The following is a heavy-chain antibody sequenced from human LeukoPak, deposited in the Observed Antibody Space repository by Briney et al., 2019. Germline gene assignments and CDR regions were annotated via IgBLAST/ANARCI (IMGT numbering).Heavy chain of an antibody. V-gene: IGHV3-9*01. J-gene: IGHJ5*02. CDR2: ITSNSDTI. Sequence: GGSLRLSCEASGFTFDDYAMHWVRQAPGKGLEWVSCITSNSDTIGYADSVKGRFTISRDNAKNSLYLQMNSLRAEDTALYYCVRDRCSSTSCHDSPNWFDPWGQGTLVTVSS. CDR3: VRDRCSSTSCHDSPNWFDP. CDR1: GFTFDDYA. D-gene: IGHD2-2*01.